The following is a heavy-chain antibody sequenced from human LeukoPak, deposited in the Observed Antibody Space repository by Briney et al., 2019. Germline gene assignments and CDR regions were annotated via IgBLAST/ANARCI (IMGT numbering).Heavy chain of an antibody. CDR2: INYSGST. V-gene: IGHV4-34*01. CDR1: GGSFSGCY. Sequence: SETLSLTCAVYGGSFSGCYWSWIRQPPGKGLEWIGEINYSGSTNYNPSLKSRVTISVDTSKNQFSLKLSSVTAADTAVYYCAITYYYDSSGYRDWFDPWGQGTLVTVSS. J-gene: IGHJ5*02. CDR3: AITYYYDSSGYRDWFDP. D-gene: IGHD3-22*01.